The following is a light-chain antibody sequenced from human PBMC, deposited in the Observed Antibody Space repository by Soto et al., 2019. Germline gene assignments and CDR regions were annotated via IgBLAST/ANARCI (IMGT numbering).Light chain of an antibody. CDR3: QQSTGIPYT. Sequence: IQMTQSPSSLSASVGDRVTITCRAGQSISTYLNWYQQKPGKAPKLLIYAASCLQSGVPSRFSGSGSGTDFTLTISNLQPDDFATYYCQQSTGIPYTFGQGSKLEIK. CDR1: QSISTY. CDR2: AAS. V-gene: IGKV1-39*01. J-gene: IGKJ2*01.